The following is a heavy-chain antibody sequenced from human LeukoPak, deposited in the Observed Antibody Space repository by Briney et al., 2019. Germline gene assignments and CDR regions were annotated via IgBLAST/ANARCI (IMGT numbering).Heavy chain of an antibody. CDR2: IKQDGSEK. CDR3: ARDLVNYDFWSGTNYYFDY. V-gene: IGHV3-7*01. D-gene: IGHD3-3*01. CDR1: GFTFSSYW. J-gene: IGHJ4*02. Sequence: GGSLRLSCAASGFTFSSYWMSWVRQAPGKGLEWVANIKQDGSEKYYVDSVKGRFTISRDNAKNSLYLQMNSPRAEDTAVYYCARDLVNYDFWSGTNYYFDYWGQGTLVTVSS.